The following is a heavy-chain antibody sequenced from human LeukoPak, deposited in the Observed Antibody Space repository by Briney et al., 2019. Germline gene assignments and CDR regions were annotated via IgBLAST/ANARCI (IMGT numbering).Heavy chain of an antibody. CDR1: GGSFSGYY. J-gene: IGHJ4*02. CDR2: IYHSGST. D-gene: IGHD6-13*01. CDR3: ATSYSSSWFFFDY. V-gene: IGHV4-30-2*01. Sequence: PSETLSLTCAVYGGSFSGYYWSWIRQPPGKGLEWIGYIYHSGSTYYNPSLKSRVTISVDRSKNQLSLKLSSVTAADTAVYYCATSYSSSWFFFDYWGQGTLVTVSS.